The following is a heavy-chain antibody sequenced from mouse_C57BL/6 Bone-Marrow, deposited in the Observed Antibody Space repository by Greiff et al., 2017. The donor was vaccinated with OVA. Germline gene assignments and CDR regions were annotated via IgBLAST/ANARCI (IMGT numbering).Heavy chain of an antibody. V-gene: IGHV1-52*01. CDR3: ARGSYYYGSSPAWFAY. CDR1: GYTFTSYW. J-gene: IGHJ3*01. Sequence: QVQLQQSGAELVRPGSSVKLSCKASGYTFTSYWMHWVKQRPIQGLEWIGNIDPSDSETHYNQKFKDKATLTVDKSSSTAYMQLSSLTSEDSAVYYCARGSYYYGSSPAWFAYWGQGTLVTVSA. CDR2: IDPSDSET. D-gene: IGHD1-1*01.